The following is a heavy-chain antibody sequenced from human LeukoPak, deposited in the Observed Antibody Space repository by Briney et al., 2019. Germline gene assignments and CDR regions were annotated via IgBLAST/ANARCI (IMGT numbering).Heavy chain of an antibody. CDR3: ARERGVLDAFDI. CDR1: GLTFSSSV. Sequence: GRSLRLSCAASGLTFSSSVIHWVRQAPGKRLEWVAVISSHGHSQYYADSVKDRFTISRDNSKNTQYLQINSLREDDTAIYCCARERGVLDAFDIWGQGTIVTVFS. V-gene: IGHV3-30-3*01. J-gene: IGHJ3*02. D-gene: IGHD3-16*01. CDR2: ISSHGHSQ.